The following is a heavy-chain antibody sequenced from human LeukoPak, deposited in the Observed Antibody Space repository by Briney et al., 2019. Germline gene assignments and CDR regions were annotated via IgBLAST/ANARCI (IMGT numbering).Heavy chain of an antibody. D-gene: IGHD3-9*01. CDR2: IIPILGIA. V-gene: IGHV1-69*04. CDR1: GGTFSSYA. J-gene: IGHJ3*02. Sequence: GSSVKVSCKASGGTFSSYAISWVRQAPGRGLEWMGRIIPILGIANYAQKFQGRVTITADKSTSTAYMELGSLRSEDTAVYYCAAFEKDAFDIWGQGTMVTVSS. CDR3: AAFEKDAFDI.